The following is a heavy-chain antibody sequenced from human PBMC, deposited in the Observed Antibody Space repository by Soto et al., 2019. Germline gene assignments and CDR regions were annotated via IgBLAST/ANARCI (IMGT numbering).Heavy chain of an antibody. D-gene: IGHD4-17*01. J-gene: IGHJ4*02. V-gene: IGHV5-51*01. CDR3: ARLFATVTTYIHY. CDR2: IYPGDSDT. Sequence: GESLKISCKGSGYSFTSYWIGWVRQMPGKGLEWMGIIYPGDSDTRYSPSFQGQVTISADKSISTAYLQWSSLNASDTAMYYCARLFATVTTYIHYWGQGTLVTVSS. CDR1: GYSFTSYW.